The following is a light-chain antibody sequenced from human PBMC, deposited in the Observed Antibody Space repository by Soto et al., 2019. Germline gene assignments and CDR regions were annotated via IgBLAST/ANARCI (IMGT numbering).Light chain of an antibody. CDR3: QQRTDWPL. CDR2: GAS. CDR1: QSVSSSY. Sequence: EIVLTQSPGTLSLSPGERATLSCRASQSVSSSYLAWYQQKPGQAPRLLIYGASSRATGIPDTFSGSGSGTDFTLTISSLEPEDFAVYYCQQRTDWPLFGPGTKVDIK. J-gene: IGKJ3*01. V-gene: IGKV3D-20*02.